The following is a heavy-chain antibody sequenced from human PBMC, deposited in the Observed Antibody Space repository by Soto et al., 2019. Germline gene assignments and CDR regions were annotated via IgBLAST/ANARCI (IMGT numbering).Heavy chain of an antibody. CDR3: AKEIRRAVAGYDAFDI. CDR1: GFTFSSYA. J-gene: IGHJ3*02. V-gene: IGHV3-23*01. Sequence: GGSLRLSCAASGFTFSSYAMSWVRQAPGKGLEWVSAISGSGGSTYYADSVKGRFTISRDNSKNTLYLQMNSLRAEDTAVYYCAKEIRRAVAGYDAFDIWGQGTMVTVSS. CDR2: ISGSGGST. D-gene: IGHD6-19*01.